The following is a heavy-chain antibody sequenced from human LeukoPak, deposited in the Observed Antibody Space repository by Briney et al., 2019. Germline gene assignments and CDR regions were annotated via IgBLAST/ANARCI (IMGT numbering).Heavy chain of an antibody. CDR3: ARGGLSSSWYFYYYYGMDV. D-gene: IGHD6-13*01. CDR2: MNPNSGNT. V-gene: IGHV1-8*01. CDR1: GYTSTSYD. Sequence: ASVKVSCKASGYTSTSYDINWVRQATGQGLEWMGWMNPNSGNTGYAQKFQGRVTMTRNTSISTAYMELSSLRSEDTAVYYCARGGLSSSWYFYYYYGMDVWGQGTTVTVSS. J-gene: IGHJ6*02.